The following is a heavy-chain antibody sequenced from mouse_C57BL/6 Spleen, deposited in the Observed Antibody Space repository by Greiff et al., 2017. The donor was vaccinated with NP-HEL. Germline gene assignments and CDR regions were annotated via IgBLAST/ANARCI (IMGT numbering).Heavy chain of an antibody. CDR3: VRGGFRYGSPNWYFDV. CDR1: GFTFNTYA. Sequence: EADGGLVQPKGSLKLSCAASGFTFNTYAMHWVRQAPGKGLEWVARIRSKSSNYATYYADSVKDRFTISRDDSQSMLYLQMNNLKTEDTAMYYCVRGGFRYGSPNWYFDVWGTGTTVTVSS. D-gene: IGHD1-1*01. V-gene: IGHV10-3*01. J-gene: IGHJ1*03. CDR2: IRSKSSNYAT.